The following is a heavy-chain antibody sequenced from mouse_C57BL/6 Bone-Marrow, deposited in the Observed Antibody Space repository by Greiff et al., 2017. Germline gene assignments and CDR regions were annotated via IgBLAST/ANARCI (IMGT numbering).Heavy chain of an antibody. CDR3: TNPSMDY. Sequence: EVHLVESGAELVRPGASVKLSCTASGFNIKDDYMHWVKQRPEQGLEWIGWIDPENGDTEYASKFQGKATITADTSSNTAYLQLSSLTSEDTAVYYCTNPSMDYWGQGTSVTVSS. V-gene: IGHV14-4*01. J-gene: IGHJ4*01. CDR1: GFNIKDDY. CDR2: IDPENGDT.